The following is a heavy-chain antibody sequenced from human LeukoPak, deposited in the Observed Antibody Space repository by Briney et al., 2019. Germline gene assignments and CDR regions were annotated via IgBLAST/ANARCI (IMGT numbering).Heavy chain of an antibody. CDR1: GYTFTGYY. D-gene: IGHD5-18*01. Sequence: ASVKVSCKASGYTFTGYYMHWVRQAPGQGLEWMGWINPNSGGTNYAQKFQGRVTMTRDTSISTAYMELSRLRSDDTAVYYCARRGYSYDLSSGYYYYMDVWGKGTTVTVSS. J-gene: IGHJ6*03. V-gene: IGHV1-2*02. CDR3: ARRGYSYDLSSGYYYYMDV. CDR2: INPNSGGT.